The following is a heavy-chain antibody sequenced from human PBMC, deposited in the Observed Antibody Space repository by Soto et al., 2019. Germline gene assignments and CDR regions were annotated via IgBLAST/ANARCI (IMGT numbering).Heavy chain of an antibody. CDR2: INPMFRTP. Sequence: QVQLVQSGAEVKKPGSSVKVSCKASGGTFSRYTITWVRQAPGQGLEWMGGINPMFRTPNYAQKFQGRVTITADESTSTAYMELSSLRSEDTAMYYCARDGTLYDSSAYYYLYWGQGTLVTVSS. J-gene: IGHJ4*02. D-gene: IGHD3-22*01. CDR1: GGTFSRYT. V-gene: IGHV1-69*01. CDR3: ARDGTLYDSSAYYYLY.